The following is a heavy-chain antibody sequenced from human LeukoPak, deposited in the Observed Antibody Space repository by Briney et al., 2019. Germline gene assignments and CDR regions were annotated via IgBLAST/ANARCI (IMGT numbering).Heavy chain of an antibody. Sequence: SVKVSCKASGGTFSSYAISWVRQAPGQGLEWMGRIIPIFGTANYAQKFQGRVTITTDESTSTAYMELSSLRSEDTAVYYCARVGPNDYGDYAFDSWGQGTLVTVSS. CDR1: GGTFSSYA. CDR2: IIPIFGTA. D-gene: IGHD4-17*01. CDR3: ARVGPNDYGDYAFDS. J-gene: IGHJ4*02. V-gene: IGHV1-69*05.